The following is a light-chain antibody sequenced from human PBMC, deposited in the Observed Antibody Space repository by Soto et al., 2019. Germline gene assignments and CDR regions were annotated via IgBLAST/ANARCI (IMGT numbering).Light chain of an antibody. V-gene: IGLV2-14*01. CDR1: SSDVGGYNY. J-gene: IGLJ1*01. Sequence: QSVLTQPASVPGSPGQSITISCTGTSSDVGGYNYVSWYQQHPGKAPKLMIYDVSNRPSGVSNRFSGSKSGNTASLTISELQAEDEADYYCSSYTSSSTPYVFGTGTKVTVL. CDR2: DVS. CDR3: SSYTSSSTPYV.